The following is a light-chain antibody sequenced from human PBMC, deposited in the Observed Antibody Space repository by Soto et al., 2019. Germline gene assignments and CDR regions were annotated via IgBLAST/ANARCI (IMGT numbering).Light chain of an antibody. Sequence: EIVLTQSPGTLSLSPGERATLSCRASQSVSSAYLAWYQHKPGQPPTLLIYAASSRVTGIPDRFSGSGSGTDFTLTISRLEPEDFAVYYCRQYGSSSTWTFGQGTTLEIK. V-gene: IGKV3-20*01. CDR3: RQYGSSSTWT. J-gene: IGKJ1*01. CDR2: AAS. CDR1: QSVSSAY.